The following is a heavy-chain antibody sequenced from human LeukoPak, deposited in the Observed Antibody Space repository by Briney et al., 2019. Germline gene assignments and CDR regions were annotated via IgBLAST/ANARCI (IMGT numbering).Heavy chain of an antibody. Sequence: SETLSLTCAVYGGSFSGYYWSWIRQPPGKGLEWIGEINHSGSTNYNPSLKSRVTISVDTSKNQFSLKLSTVTAADTAAYYCARQRSSYGLYYFDYWGQGTLVTVSS. D-gene: IGHD5-18*01. J-gene: IGHJ4*02. V-gene: IGHV4-34*01. CDR2: INHSGST. CDR1: GGSFSGYY. CDR3: ARQRSSYGLYYFDY.